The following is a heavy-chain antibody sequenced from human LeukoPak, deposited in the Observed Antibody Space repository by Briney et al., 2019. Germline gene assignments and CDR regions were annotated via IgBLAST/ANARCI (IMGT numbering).Heavy chain of an antibody. V-gene: IGHV1-8*02. J-gene: IGHJ4*02. CDR3: ARLARRIVATTPFGY. CDR2: MNPNSGNT. D-gene: IGHD5-12*01. CDR1: GYTFTGYY. Sequence: ASVKVSCKASGYTFTGYYIHWVRQATGQGLEWMGWMNPNSGNTGYAQKFQGRVTMTRNTSISTAYMELSSLRSEDTAVYYCARLARRIVATTPFGYWGQGTLVTVSS.